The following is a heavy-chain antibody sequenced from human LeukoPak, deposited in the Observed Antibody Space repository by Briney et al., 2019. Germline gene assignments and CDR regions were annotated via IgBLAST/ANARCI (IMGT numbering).Heavy chain of an antibody. J-gene: IGHJ5*02. CDR3: ARVTRYCSSTICSNWFDP. V-gene: IGHV4-61*05. CDR1: GGSISSSNYQ. CDR2: IYYSGST. Sequence: SETLSLTCTVSGGSISSSNYQWGWIRQPPGKGLEWIGYIYYSGSTNYNPSLKSRVTISVDTSKNQFSLRLSSVTAADTAVYYCARVTRYCSSTICSNWFDPWGQGTLVTVSS. D-gene: IGHD2-2*01.